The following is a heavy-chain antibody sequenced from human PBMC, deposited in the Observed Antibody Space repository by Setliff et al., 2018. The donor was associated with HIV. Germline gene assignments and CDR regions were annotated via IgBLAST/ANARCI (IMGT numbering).Heavy chain of an antibody. Sequence: SVKVSCKTSGGTFRSQAISWVRQAPGQGLEWMGGLISMFKIPQIAQKFQGRVTITADESTSTAYMGLSSLTSEDTAVYYCARGGWSGCGPLHYSYYYLDVWGQGTAVTVSS. CDR2: LISMFKIP. V-gene: IGHV1-69*13. CDR3: ARGGWSGCGPLHYSYYYLDV. CDR1: GGTFRSQA. J-gene: IGHJ6*02. D-gene: IGHD3-3*01.